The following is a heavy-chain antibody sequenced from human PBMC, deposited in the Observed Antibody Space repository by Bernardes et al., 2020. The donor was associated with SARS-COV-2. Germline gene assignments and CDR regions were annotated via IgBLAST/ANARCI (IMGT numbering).Heavy chain of an antibody. CDR1: GGTFSSYA. J-gene: IGHJ6*02. Sequence: SVKVSCRASGGTFSSYAISWVRQAPGQGLEWMGSIIPFFGTTNYAQKFQGRVTITADESTSTAYMELSSLRSEDTAVYYCAGPTMVRGYYYGLDVWGQGTTVTVSS. V-gene: IGHV1-69*13. CDR2: IIPFFGTT. D-gene: IGHD3-10*01. CDR3: AGPTMVRGYYYGLDV.